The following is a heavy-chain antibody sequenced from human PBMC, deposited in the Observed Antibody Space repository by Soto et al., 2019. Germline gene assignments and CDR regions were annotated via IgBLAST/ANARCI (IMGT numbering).Heavy chain of an antibody. CDR1: GASISGSYYY. CDR3: ATSQKGYNWNHFDH. J-gene: IGHJ4*02. V-gene: IGHV4-39*01. D-gene: IGHD1-20*01. Sequence: QLQLQESGPGLVKPSETLSLTCAVSGASISGSYYYWAWLRQSPGKGPEWIGSVFYTGFTSYNPSLESPVSVSVDTSKSQFSLKLSAVTAADTAVYYCATSQKGYNWNHFDHWGQGALVTVSS. CDR2: VFYTGFT.